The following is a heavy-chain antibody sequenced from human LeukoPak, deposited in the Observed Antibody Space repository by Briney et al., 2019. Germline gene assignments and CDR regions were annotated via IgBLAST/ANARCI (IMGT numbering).Heavy chain of an antibody. J-gene: IGHJ4*02. Sequence: SETLSLTCSVSGDSMSSYHWSWIRQSAGKGLEWIGRVYASGGTRYNPSLKSRVTMSVDTSKNQFSLKLTSVTAADTAVYYCARTTGFAVAGGYYFDYWGQGILVTVSS. CDR1: GDSMSSYH. CDR3: ARTTGFAVAGGYYFDY. D-gene: IGHD6-19*01. CDR2: VYASGGT. V-gene: IGHV4-4*07.